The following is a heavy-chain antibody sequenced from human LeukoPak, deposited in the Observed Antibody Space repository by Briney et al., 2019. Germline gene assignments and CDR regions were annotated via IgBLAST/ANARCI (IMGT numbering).Heavy chain of an antibody. CDR1: GYTFTSYA. CDR2: INAGNGNT. Sequence: ASVKVSCKASGYTFTSYAMHWVRQAPGQRLEWMGWINAGNGNTKYSQKFHGRVTITRDTSASTAYMELSSLRSEDTAVYYCARVPPSQSFTFGGAPDYWGQGTLVTV. D-gene: IGHD3-16*01. CDR3: ARVPPSQSFTFGGAPDY. V-gene: IGHV1-3*01. J-gene: IGHJ4*02.